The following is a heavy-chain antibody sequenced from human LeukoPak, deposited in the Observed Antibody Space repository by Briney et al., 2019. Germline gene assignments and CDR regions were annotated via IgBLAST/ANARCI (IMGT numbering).Heavy chain of an antibody. CDR2: ISSSRSYI. CDR1: GFAFSSST. CDR3: ATLTDTNWFDL. Sequence: PGMSLRLSCAASGFAFSSSTMNWVRQAPGKGLEWVSSISSSRSYIYYADSVKGRFTISRDNAKNSLYLQMNSLRADDTAVYYCATLTDTNWFDLWGQGTLVTVSS. V-gene: IGHV3-21*01. J-gene: IGHJ5*02.